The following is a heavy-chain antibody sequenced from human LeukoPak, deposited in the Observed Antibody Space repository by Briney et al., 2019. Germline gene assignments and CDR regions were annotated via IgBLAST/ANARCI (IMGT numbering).Heavy chain of an antibody. D-gene: IGHD6-6*01. CDR2: ISAYNGNT. Sequence: ASVKVSCKASGYTFNSYGISWVRQAPGQGLEWMGWISAYNGNTNYAQKLQGRVTMTTDTFTNTAYMELRSLRSDDTAVYYCARDARNTGARPSPPDYWGRGTLVTVSS. CDR1: GYTFNSYG. J-gene: IGHJ4*02. V-gene: IGHV1-18*01. CDR3: ARDARNTGARPSPPDY.